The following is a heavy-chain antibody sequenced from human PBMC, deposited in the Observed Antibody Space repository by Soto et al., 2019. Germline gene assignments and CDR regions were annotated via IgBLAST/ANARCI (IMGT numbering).Heavy chain of an antibody. J-gene: IGHJ4*02. D-gene: IGHD2-21*02. Sequence: PSVKVSCQASGGTFRSYAISWVRQAPGQGLEWMGGIIPIFGTTNYAQKFQGRVTITADKSTSTAYMELSSLRSEDTAVYYCASPWNCGGDCYYDYWGQGTLVTVSS. CDR1: GGTFRSYA. V-gene: IGHV1-69*06. CDR3: ASPWNCGGDCYYDY. CDR2: IIPIFGTT.